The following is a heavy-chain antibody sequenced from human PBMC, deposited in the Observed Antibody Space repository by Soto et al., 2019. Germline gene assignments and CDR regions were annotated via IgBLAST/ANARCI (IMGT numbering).Heavy chain of an antibody. CDR1: GGSISSSSYY. V-gene: IGHV4-39*01. CDR3: ARHVDCSGGSCYLYFDY. CDR2: IYYSGST. J-gene: IGHJ4*02. Sequence: SETLSLTCTVSGGSISSSSYYWGWIRQPPGKGLEWIGSIYYSGSTYYNPSLKSRVTISVDTSKNQFSLKLSSVTAADTAVYYCARHVDCSGGSCYLYFDYWGQGTLVTVSS. D-gene: IGHD2-15*01.